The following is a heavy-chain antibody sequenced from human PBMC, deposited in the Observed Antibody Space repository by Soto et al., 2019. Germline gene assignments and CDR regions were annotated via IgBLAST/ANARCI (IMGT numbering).Heavy chain of an antibody. Sequence: EVQLLESGGDLVQPGGSLRRSCAASGFTFSSYAMNWVCQAPGKGLEWVSAISGSGGNTFYADSVKARFTISRDNSKNTLFLQMHSLRAEDTAIYYCAMLNSGSYAYHGMDVWGQGTTVTVSS. V-gene: IGHV3-23*01. CDR1: GFTFSSYA. J-gene: IGHJ6*02. D-gene: IGHD1-26*01. CDR3: AMLNSGSYAYHGMDV. CDR2: ISGSGGNT.